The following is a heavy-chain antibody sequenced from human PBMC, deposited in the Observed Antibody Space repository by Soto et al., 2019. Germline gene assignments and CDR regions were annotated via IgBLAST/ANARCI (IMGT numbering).Heavy chain of an antibody. CDR1: GFTFSSYS. CDR2: ISSSSSYI. CDR3: ARDLGYGDYVIDY. J-gene: IGHJ4*02. D-gene: IGHD4-17*01. V-gene: IGHV3-21*01. Sequence: GGSLRLSCAASGFTFSSYSMNWVRQAPGKGLEWVSSISSSSSYIYYADSVKGRFTISRDNAKNSLYLQMNSLRAEDTAVYYCARDLGYGDYVIDYWGQGTLVTVSS.